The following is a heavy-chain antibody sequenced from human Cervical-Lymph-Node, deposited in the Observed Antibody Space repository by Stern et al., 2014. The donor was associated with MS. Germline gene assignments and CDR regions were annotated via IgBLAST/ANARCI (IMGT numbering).Heavy chain of an antibody. CDR2: SIPGASTP. D-gene: IGHD5-18*01. J-gene: IGHJ6*02. CDR3: ATSYSYNANFYFYGIDV. CDR1: GDRFTSYW. V-gene: IGHV5-51*03. Sequence: EVQLVESGAEVKKPGESLRISCKGYGDRFTSYWVAWVRQMPGKGLEWMGVSIPGASTPRNTPSFQGRVTISVDKSLNAAYLQWRSLKASDTAVYYCATSYSYNANFYFYGIDVWGLGTTVTVSS.